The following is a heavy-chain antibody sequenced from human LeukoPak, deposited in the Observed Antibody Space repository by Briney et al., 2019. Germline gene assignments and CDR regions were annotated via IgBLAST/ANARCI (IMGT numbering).Heavy chain of an antibody. CDR2: IHPNSGGT. J-gene: IGHJ4*02. CDR1: GYTFTSSH. V-gene: IGHV1-2*06. D-gene: IGHD3-9*01. CDR3: ASWGYDILTGYLDY. Sequence: ASVKVSSKASGYTFTSSHLHLVRQAPEQGLEWKARIHPNSGGTNYAQKFQGRVTMTRDTSISSAYRELSRLRSDDTAVYYCASWGYDILTGYLDYWGQGTLVTVSS.